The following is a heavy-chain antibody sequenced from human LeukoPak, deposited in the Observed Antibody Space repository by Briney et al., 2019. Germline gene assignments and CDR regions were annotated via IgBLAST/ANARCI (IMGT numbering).Heavy chain of an antibody. CDR2: MLYSGST. CDR3: ARSDIWGSYRFLDY. D-gene: IGHD3-16*02. CDR1: GASISNYY. Sequence: SETLSLTCTVSGASISNYYWSWIRQSPGKGLEWIGYMLYSGSTNQNPSLRSRVTISVDTSKNQGSLKLSSVTAADTAVYYCARSDIWGSYRFLDYWGQGALVTVSS. V-gene: IGHV4-59*08. J-gene: IGHJ4*02.